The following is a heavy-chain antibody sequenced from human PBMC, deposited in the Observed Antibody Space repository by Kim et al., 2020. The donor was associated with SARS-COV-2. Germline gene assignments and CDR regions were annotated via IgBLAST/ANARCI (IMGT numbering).Heavy chain of an antibody. CDR3: AKELPDYGDPRRAFDI. Sequence: GGSLRLSCAASGFTFDDYAMHWVRQAPGKGLEWVSGISWNSGSIGYADSVKGRFTISRDNAKNSLYLQMNSLRAEDTALYYCAKELPDYGDPRRAFDIWGQGTMVTVSS. D-gene: IGHD4-17*01. CDR1: GFTFDDYA. J-gene: IGHJ3*02. CDR2: ISWNSGSI. V-gene: IGHV3-9*01.